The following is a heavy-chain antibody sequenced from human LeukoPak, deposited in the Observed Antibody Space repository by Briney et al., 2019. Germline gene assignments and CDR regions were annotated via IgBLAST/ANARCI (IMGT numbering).Heavy chain of an antibody. Sequence: PGGSLRLSCAASGFTFSSYSMNWVRQAPGKGLEYVSAISSNGGSTYYANSVKGRFTISRDNSKNTLYLQMGSLRAEDMAVYYCARGGGPLDYWGQGTLVTVSS. CDR2: ISSNGGST. CDR1: GFTFSSYS. CDR3: ARGGGPLDY. V-gene: IGHV3-64*01. J-gene: IGHJ4*02. D-gene: IGHD4-23*01.